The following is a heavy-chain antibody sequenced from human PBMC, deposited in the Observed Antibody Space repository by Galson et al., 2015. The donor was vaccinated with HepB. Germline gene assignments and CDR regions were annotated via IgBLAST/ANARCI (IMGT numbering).Heavy chain of an antibody. CDR3: ARAHLRSPAGYALDV. J-gene: IGHJ6*02. V-gene: IGHV2-70*01. D-gene: IGHD6-25*01. CDR2: IDWDDNE. Sequence: PALVKPTQTLTLTCTFSGFSLSTNGMCVSWIRQSPGKALGWLAFIDWDDNEYYITSLKTGLTISKDTSKNQVVLTMTNVDPADTATYYCARAHLRSPAGYALDVWGQGTTVTVSS. CDR1: GFSLSTNGMC.